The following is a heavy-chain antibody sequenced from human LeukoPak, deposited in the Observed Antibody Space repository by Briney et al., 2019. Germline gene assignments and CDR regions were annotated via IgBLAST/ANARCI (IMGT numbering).Heavy chain of an antibody. Sequence: ASVKVSCKASGYTFTSYYMHWVRQAPGEGLEWRGIINPRSGSTSYAQKFQGRVTTTRDMSTSTVYMELSSLRSEDTAVYYCARVAAEVVGVPGAIGFGWLRRDYYYMDVWGKGTTVTVSS. CDR2: INPRSGST. CDR3: ARVAAEVVGVPGAIGFGWLRRDYYYMDV. D-gene: IGHD2-2*02. CDR1: GYTFTSYY. J-gene: IGHJ6*03. V-gene: IGHV1-46*01.